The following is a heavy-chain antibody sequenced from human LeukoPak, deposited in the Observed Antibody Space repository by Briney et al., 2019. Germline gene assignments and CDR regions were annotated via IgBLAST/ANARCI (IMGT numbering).Heavy chain of an antibody. D-gene: IGHD6-19*01. Sequence: LSLTCTVSGGSISSYYWSWIRQPPGKGLEWVSGISWNSGSIGYADSVKGRFTISRDNAKNSLYLQMNSLRAEDTALYYCAKTPIAGSGWYNWFDPWGQGTLVTVSS. V-gene: IGHV3-9*01. CDR3: AKTPIAGSGWYNWFDP. CDR2: ISWNSGSI. J-gene: IGHJ5*02. CDR1: GGSISSYY.